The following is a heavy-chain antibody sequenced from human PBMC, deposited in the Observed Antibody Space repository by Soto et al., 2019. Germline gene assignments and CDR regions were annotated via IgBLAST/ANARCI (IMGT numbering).Heavy chain of an antibody. CDR2: INPSGGST. D-gene: IGHD3-22*01. CDR3: AREAINSSGYSRYFQH. V-gene: IGHV1-46*01. CDR1: GYTFTHYH. J-gene: IGHJ1*01. Sequence: ASVKVSCKASGYTFTHYHVYWVRQAPGRGLEWLGMINPSGGSTTYAQNLQGRVTMTRDTSTNTVYMELSSLRSEDTAVYYCAREAINSSGYSRYFQHWGQGTLVTVSS.